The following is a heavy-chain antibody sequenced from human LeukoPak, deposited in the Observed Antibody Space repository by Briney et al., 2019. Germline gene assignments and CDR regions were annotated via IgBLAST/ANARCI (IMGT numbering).Heavy chain of an antibody. J-gene: IGHJ3*02. V-gene: IGHV3-74*01. D-gene: IGHD6-13*01. CDR3: ARGIAAAGTDAFDI. CDR1: GFTFSSYW. CDR2: INTDGSST. Sequence: GGSLRLSCAASGFTFSSYWMHWVRQAPGKGLVWFSRINTDGSSTSYADSVKGRFTISRDNAKNTLYLQMISLRAEDTAVYYCARGIAAAGTDAFDIWGQGTMVTVSS.